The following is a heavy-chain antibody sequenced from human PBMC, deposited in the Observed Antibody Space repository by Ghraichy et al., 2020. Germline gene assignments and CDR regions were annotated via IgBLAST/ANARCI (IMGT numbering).Heavy chain of an antibody. CDR2: IYYNGIT. CDR1: GGSVSSSRYY. V-gene: IGHV4-39*01. CDR3: ARSTSTAFDY. D-gene: IGHD1-1*01. Sequence: SETLSLTCTVFGGSVSSSRYYWGWIRQPPGKGLEWIGNIYYNGITYYNPSLESRVTISIDTSKNQFSLKLSSVTAPDTAVYYCARSTSTAFDYWGQGTPVTVSS. J-gene: IGHJ4*02.